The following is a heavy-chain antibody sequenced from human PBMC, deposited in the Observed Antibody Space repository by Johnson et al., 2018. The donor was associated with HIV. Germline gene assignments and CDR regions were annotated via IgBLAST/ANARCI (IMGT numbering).Heavy chain of an antibody. Sequence: VQLVESGGGVVRPGGSLRLSCAASGFTFDDYGMSWVRQAPGKGLEWVSGMYGGGSTYHADSVKGRFSLSRDNSKNTVYLQMNSLRAEDTAVYYCARVPNDAFDIWGQGTMVTVSS. CDR3: ARVPNDAFDI. J-gene: IGHJ3*02. CDR1: GFTFDDYG. CDR2: MYGGGST. V-gene: IGHV3-66*01.